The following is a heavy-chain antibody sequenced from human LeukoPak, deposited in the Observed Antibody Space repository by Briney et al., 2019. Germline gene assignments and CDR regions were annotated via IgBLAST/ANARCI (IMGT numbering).Heavy chain of an antibody. Sequence: ASVKVSCKASGGTFSSYAISWVRQAPGQGLEWMGGIIAMFGTANYAQKFQGRVTITADKSSSTAYMELNSLRFDVTAVYYCARGPVTVVRPVIMSGWFDAWGHGTLVTV. D-gene: IGHD3-10*01. J-gene: IGHJ5*01. CDR2: IIAMFGTA. CDR3: ARGPVTVVRPVIMSGWFDA. V-gene: IGHV1-69*06. CDR1: GGTFSSYA.